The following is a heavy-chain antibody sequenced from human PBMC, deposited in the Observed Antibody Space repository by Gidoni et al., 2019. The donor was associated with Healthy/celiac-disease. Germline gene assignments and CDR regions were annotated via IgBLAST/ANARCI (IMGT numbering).Heavy chain of an antibody. D-gene: IGHD4-4*01. Sequence: GQLVETGGGLIQHGGSLRLSCAASGFTVSSNYMIWVRQAPGKGLEWVPVIYNGGSTYYPDSVNGRFTISSDNSKNTLYLQMNSLRAEEPAVYYCSREPRDYSSPYFDYWDQGTLVTVSS. J-gene: IGHJ4*02. CDR1: GFTVSSNY. CDR2: IYNGGST. CDR3: SREPRDYSSPYFDY. V-gene: IGHV3-53*02.